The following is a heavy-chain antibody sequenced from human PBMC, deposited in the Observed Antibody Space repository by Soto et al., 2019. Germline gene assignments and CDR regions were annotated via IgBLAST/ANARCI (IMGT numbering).Heavy chain of an antibody. CDR2: IYYSGST. CDR3: ARRLCEYSGYDTRYSDY. V-gene: IGHV4-59*01. J-gene: IGHJ4*02. Sequence: PSETLSLTCTVSGGSISSYYWSWIRQPPGKGLEWIGYIYYSGSTNYNPSLKSRVTISVDTSKDQFSLKLSSVTAADTAVYYCARRLCEYSGYDTRYSDYWGQGTLVTVSS. D-gene: IGHD5-12*01. CDR1: GGSISSYY.